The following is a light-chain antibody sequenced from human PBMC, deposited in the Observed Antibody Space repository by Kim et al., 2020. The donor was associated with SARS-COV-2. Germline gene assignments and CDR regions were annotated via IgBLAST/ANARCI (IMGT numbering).Light chain of an antibody. J-gene: IGLJ3*02. CDR1: SNDLGGYNS. V-gene: IGLV2-14*03. Sequence: GLSITVSCTGTSNDLGGYNSVSWYQQHPGNAPHLMIYDVSNRPSGVSNRFSGSTAGNTAFLTISGLQAEDEADYYCSSYTSSSTWVFGGGTQLTVL. CDR2: DVS. CDR3: SSYTSSSTWV.